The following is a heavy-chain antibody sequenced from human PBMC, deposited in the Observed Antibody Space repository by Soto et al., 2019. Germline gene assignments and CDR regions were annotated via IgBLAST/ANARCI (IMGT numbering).Heavy chain of an antibody. V-gene: IGHV4-39*01. CDR1: GGSISSSSYS. CDR2: IHYSGSN. Sequence: SETLSLTCTVSGGSISSSSYSWGWIRQPPGKGLDWIGSIHYSGSNYYSPSLKSRVSMSVDTSKNQFSLKLSSVTAADTAVYYCVRLKSGRYYDYWGQGTLVTVSS. J-gene: IGHJ4*02. D-gene: IGHD1-26*01. CDR3: VRLKSGRYYDY.